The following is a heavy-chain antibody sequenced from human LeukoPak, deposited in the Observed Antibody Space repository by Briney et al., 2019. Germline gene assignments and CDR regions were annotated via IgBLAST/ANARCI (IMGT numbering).Heavy chain of an antibody. CDR3: ARGGALYSGDY. Sequence: GGSLRLSCAASGFTFSRYWMSWVRQAPGKGLEWAANIKEDGSEKYYVDSVKGRFTISRDNAKNSLYLQMNSLRGEDTAVYYCARGGALYSGDYWGQGTLVTVSS. CDR2: IKEDGSEK. J-gene: IGHJ4*02. V-gene: IGHV3-7*05. CDR1: GFTFSRYW. D-gene: IGHD6-13*01.